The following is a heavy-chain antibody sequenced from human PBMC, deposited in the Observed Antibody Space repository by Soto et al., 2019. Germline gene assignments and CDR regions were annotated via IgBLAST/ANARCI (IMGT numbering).Heavy chain of an antibody. CDR1: GGSISSSTYY. J-gene: IGHJ5*02. CDR2: MYYTGNK. V-gene: IGHV4-39*01. CDR3: AGRSSSSLGSLFDP. D-gene: IGHD6-6*01. Sequence: PSETLSLTCTVSGGSISSSTYYWDWIRQPPGKGLEWIGAMYYTGNKNYNPSLESRVTMSVDTSKNQFSLKLSSVTPTDTAVYYCAGRSSSSLGSLFDPWGRGILATVSS.